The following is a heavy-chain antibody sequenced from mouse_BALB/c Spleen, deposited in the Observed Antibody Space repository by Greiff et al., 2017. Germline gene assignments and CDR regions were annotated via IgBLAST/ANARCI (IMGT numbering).Heavy chain of an antibody. CDR1: GFTFSSYA. CDR2: ISSGGST. D-gene: IGHD2-4*01. Sequence: EVKVVESGGGLVKPGGSLKLSCAASGFTFSSYAMSWVRQTPEKRLEWVASISSGGSTYYPDSVKGRFTISRDNARNILYLQMSSLRSEDTAMYYCARGEDYGYAMDYWGQGTSVTVSS. CDR3: ARGEDYGYAMDY. V-gene: IGHV5-6-5*01. J-gene: IGHJ4*01.